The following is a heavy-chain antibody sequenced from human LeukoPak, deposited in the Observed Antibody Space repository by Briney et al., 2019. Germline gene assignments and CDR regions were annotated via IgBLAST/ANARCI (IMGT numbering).Heavy chain of an antibody. D-gene: IGHD3-22*01. CDR2: MNPNSGNT. CDR1: GYTFTSHD. J-gene: IGHJ4*02. V-gene: IGHV1-8*03. CDR3: ARGSYDSSGYYSLSFGY. Sequence: ASVKVSCKASGYTFTSHDINWVRQATGQGLEWMGWMNPNSGNTGYAQKFQGRVTITRNTSISTAYMELSSLRSEDTAVYYCARGSYDSSGYYSLSFGYWGQGTLVTVSS.